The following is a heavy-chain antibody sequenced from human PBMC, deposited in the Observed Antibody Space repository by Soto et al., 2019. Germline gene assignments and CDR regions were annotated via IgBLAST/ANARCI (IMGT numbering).Heavy chain of an antibody. CDR1: GGSFSGYY. V-gene: IGHV4-34*01. CDR3: ARLDRTRLPVDY. Sequence: PSETLSLTCAVYGGSFSGYYWSWIRQPPGKGLEWIGEINHSGSTNYNPSLKSRVTISVDTSKNQFSLKLSSVTAADTAVYYCARLDRTRLPVDYWGQGTLVTVS. D-gene: IGHD2-2*01. CDR2: INHSGST. J-gene: IGHJ4*02.